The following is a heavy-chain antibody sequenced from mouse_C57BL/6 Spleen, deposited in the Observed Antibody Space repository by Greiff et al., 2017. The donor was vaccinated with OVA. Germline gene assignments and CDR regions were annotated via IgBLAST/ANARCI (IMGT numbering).Heavy chain of an antibody. CDR2: IYPGDGDT. CDR3: ARGGLHYAMDY. J-gene: IGHJ4*01. CDR1: GYAFSSSW. Sequence: LMESGASVKISCKASGYAFSSSWMNWVKQRPGKGLEWIGRIYPGDGDTNYNGKFKGKATLTADKSSSTAYMQLSSLTSEDSAVYFCARGGLHYAMDYWGQGTSVTVSS. V-gene: IGHV1-82*01. D-gene: IGHD2-13*01.